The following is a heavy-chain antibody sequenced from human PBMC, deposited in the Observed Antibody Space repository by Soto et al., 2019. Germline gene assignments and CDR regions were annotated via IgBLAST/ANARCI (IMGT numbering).Heavy chain of an antibody. V-gene: IGHV1-8*01. CDR3: ARACGGDCSRLYYYGMDV. D-gene: IGHD2-21*02. CDR1: GYTFTSYD. CDR2: MNPNSGNT. J-gene: IGHJ6*02. Sequence: QVQLVQSGAEVKKPGASVKVSCKASGYTFTSYDINWVRQATGQGLEWMGWMNPNSGNTGYAQKXQGRVTMTRNXXIXTAXMELSSLRSEDTAVYYCARACGGDCSRLYYYGMDVWGQGTTVTVSS.